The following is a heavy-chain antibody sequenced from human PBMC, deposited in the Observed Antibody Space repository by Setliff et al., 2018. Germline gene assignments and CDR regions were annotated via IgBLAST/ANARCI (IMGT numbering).Heavy chain of an antibody. V-gene: IGHV4-61*09. Sequence: SETLSLTCTVSGDSISSGSYYWTWIRQPAGKGLEWIGHFHTGGSTNYNRSLRSRVSITVDTSKNQFSLKLSSVTAADTATYYCARAGPTVTFFRVLVISWWDPWGQGSLVTVSS. D-gene: IGHD3-3*01. CDR3: ARAGPTVTFFRVLVISWWDP. CDR2: FHTGGST. J-gene: IGHJ5*02. CDR1: GDSISSGSYY.